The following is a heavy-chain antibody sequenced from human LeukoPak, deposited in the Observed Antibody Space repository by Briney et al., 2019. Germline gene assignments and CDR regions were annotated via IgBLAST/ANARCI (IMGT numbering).Heavy chain of an antibody. D-gene: IGHD5-18*01. CDR2: ISSRSSSI. J-gene: IGHJ4*02. Sequence: PGGSVSLKAAAYTFTVYYKNMERDRQAPGKGLEWVLSISSRSSSIYYADSVKGRFTISRDNAKNALYLRMNRLRAEDTAAYYCARGYTYCSTDYWGQGTLVTVSS. CDR3: ARGYTYCSTDY. V-gene: IGHV3-21*01. CDR1: TFTVYYKN.